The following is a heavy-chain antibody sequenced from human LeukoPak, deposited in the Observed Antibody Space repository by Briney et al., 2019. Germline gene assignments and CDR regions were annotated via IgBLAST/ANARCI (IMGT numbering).Heavy chain of an antibody. CDR3: ARDSIAAAGTFDY. CDR2: ISGYNGNT. V-gene: IGHV1-18*01. CDR1: GYTFNTYG. D-gene: IGHD6-13*01. Sequence: ASVKVSCKASGYTFNTYGISWVRQAPGQGLEWMGWISGYNGNTNYAQKLQGRVTMTTDTSTTTAYMEPRSLRSDDTAVYYCARDSIAAAGTFDYWGQGTLVTVSS. J-gene: IGHJ4*02.